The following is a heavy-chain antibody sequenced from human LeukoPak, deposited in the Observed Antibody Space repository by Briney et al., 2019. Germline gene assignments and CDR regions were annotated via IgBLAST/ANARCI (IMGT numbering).Heavy chain of an antibody. V-gene: IGHV3-7*01. CDR3: ARLSTAVADSDY. CDR2: IKQDGSDK. CDR1: GFTFSSYA. J-gene: IGHJ4*02. D-gene: IGHD6-19*01. Sequence: PGGSLRLSCAASGFTFSSYAMSWVRQAPGKGLEWVANIKQDGSDKYYVDSVKGRFTISRDNAKNSLYLQMNSLRAEDTAVYYCARLSTAVADSDYWGQGTLVTVSS.